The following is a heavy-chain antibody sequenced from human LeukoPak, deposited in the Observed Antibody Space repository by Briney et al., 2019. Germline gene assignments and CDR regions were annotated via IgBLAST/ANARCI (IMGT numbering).Heavy chain of an antibody. V-gene: IGHV1-24*01. D-gene: IGHD3-10*01. CDR1: GYTLNALS. CDR2: LDPVDGET. Sequence: ASVKVSCKASGYTLNALSIHWVRQAPGKGLEWMGGLDPVDGETIYAQRFQGRVTMTEDTSTDTAYLDLRSLRSDDTAVYYCTTGRRFYYGSGTFQYWGQGTLLTVSS. CDR3: TTGRRFYYGSGTFQY. J-gene: IGHJ1*01.